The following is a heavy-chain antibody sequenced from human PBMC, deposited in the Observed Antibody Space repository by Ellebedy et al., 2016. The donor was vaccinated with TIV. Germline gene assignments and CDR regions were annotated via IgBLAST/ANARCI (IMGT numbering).Heavy chain of an antibody. D-gene: IGHD6-19*01. CDR3: ARYNSGSKTFDY. Sequence: MPSETLSLTCNVSGYFISSGHYWGWIRQAPGKGLEWIGSIHHSGSTYYNSSLESRVTISVDTSKNQFSLELSAVTAADTAIYYCARYNSGSKTFDYWGQGALVTVSS. CDR1: GYFISSGHY. V-gene: IGHV4-38-2*02. J-gene: IGHJ4*02. CDR2: IHHSGST.